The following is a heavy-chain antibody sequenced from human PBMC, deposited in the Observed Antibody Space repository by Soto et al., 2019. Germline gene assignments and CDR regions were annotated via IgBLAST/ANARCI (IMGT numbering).Heavy chain of an antibody. J-gene: IGHJ4*02. V-gene: IGHV3-48*03. CDR3: ARGPPFDY. Sequence: VGSLRLSCAASGFTFSSYEMNWVRQAPGKGLEWVSYISAVDSIIYYADSVKGRFTISRENAKSSLYLQMNSLRAEDTAVYYCARGPPFDYWGQGTLVTVSS. CDR2: ISAVDSII. CDR1: GFTFSSYE.